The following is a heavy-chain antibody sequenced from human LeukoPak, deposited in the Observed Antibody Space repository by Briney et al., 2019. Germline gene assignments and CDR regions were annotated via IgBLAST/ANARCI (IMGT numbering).Heavy chain of an antibody. CDR3: AKDLEQSYSGWSASYDA. CDR2: INSGAGTT. V-gene: IGHV3-23*01. Sequence: GGSLRLSCTASGFTFSNYAMSWVRQVPGKGLEWISTINSGAGTTGYAESVKGRFTMSRDNSKSSAYLQMNSLRAEDTAIYYWAKDLEQSYSGWSASYDAWGQGTLVTVSS. CDR1: GFTFSNYA. J-gene: IGHJ5*02. D-gene: IGHD6-19*01.